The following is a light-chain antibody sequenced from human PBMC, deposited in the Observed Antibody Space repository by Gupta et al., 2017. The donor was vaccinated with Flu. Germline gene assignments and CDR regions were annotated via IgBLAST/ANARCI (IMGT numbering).Light chain of an antibody. CDR3: QQENSFPWT. V-gene: IGKV1-5*03. CDR2: KAS. J-gene: IGKJ1*01. CDR1: KSISNW. Sequence: PSTLSASVGDRVTITCRASKSISNWMAWYQQKPGKAPKLLIYKASSLESGVPSRFSGSGSGTEFTLTISSLQPDDFATYYCQQENSFPWTFGQGTKVEIK.